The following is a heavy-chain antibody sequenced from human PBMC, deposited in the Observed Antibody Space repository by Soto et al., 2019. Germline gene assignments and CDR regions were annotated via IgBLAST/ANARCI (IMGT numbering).Heavy chain of an antibody. Sequence: GGSLRLSCAVSGITVISYYMSWVRQAAGKGLEWVSVIYAGTITYYADSVKGRFTIYRDNSKNTLNLEMNSLRVEDTAVYYRARIPYDNSGTIFDYWGQGTLVTVSS. CDR1: GITVISYY. D-gene: IGHD3-22*01. CDR2: IYAGTIT. J-gene: IGHJ4*02. V-gene: IGHV3-53*01. CDR3: ARIPYDNSGTIFDY.